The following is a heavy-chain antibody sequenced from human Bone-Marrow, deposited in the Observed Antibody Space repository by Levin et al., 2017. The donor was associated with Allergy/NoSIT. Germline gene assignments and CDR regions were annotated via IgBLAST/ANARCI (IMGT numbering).Heavy chain of an antibody. CDR2: IRSNSNGGTT. CDR1: GFTFGDFP. V-gene: IGHV3-49*03. D-gene: IGHD2/OR15-2a*01. Sequence: GGSLRLSCSTSGFTFGDFPMSWFRQVPGKRLEWVGFIRSNSNGGTTEYAASVKGRSTISRDDFKSIVYLQMNSLKVEDTAVYYCSRGFQGGYWGQGTLVTVSS. J-gene: IGHJ4*02. CDR3: SRGFQGGY.